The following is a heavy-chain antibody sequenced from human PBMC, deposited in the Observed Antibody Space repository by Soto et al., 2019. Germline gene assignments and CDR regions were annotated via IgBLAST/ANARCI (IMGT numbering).Heavy chain of an antibody. Sequence: PGGSLRLSCAASGFSVSSNYMSWVRQAPGKGLEWVSVIYSGGGTYYADSVKGRFTISRDNSKSTVYLELNNLSAEDTAVYHCAKNQGVELVPLATVDWFDPWGQGSVVTVSS. J-gene: IGHJ5*02. V-gene: IGHV3-53*01. CDR2: IYSGGGT. CDR3: AKNQGVELVPLATVDWFDP. D-gene: IGHD1-26*01. CDR1: GFSVSSNY.